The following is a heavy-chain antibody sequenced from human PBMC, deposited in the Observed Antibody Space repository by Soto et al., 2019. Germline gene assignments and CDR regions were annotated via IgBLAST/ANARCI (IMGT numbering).Heavy chain of an antibody. D-gene: IGHD2-15*01. J-gene: IGHJ6*02. CDR1: GFTFSSYG. V-gene: IGHV3-30*18. CDR2: ISYDGSNK. Sequence: GGSLRLSCAASGFTFSSYGMHWVRQSPGKGLEWVAVISYDGSNKYYADSVKGRFTISRDNSKNALYLQMNSLRAEDTAVYYCAKDRRYCSCGSCYSAGNEMDVWGQGTTVIVS. CDR3: AKDRRYCSCGSCYSAGNEMDV.